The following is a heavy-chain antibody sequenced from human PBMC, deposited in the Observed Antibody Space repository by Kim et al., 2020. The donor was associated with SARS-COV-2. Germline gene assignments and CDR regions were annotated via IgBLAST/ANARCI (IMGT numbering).Heavy chain of an antibody. CDR3: ARRTGYSSSWYYWFDP. CDR1: GYSFTSYW. Sequence: GESLKISCKGSGYSFTSYWIGWVRQMPGKGLEWMGIIYPGDSDTRYSPSFQGQVTISADKSISTAYLQWSSLKASDTAMYYCARRTGYSSSWYYWFDPWGQGTLVTVSS. D-gene: IGHD6-13*01. V-gene: IGHV5-51*01. CDR2: IYPGDSDT. J-gene: IGHJ5*02.